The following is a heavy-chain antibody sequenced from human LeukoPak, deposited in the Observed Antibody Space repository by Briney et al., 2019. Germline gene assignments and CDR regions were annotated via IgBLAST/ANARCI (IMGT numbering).Heavy chain of an antibody. D-gene: IGHD2-15*01. CDR3: ARVVASTSIDS. CDR1: GDSISSGSYY. Sequence: SETLSLTCGVSGDSISSGSYYWSWIRQPAGKGLEWIGRIYTSESTNYNPSLKSRVTISVDTSRNRFSLKLTSVTAADTAIYYCARVVASTSIDSWGQGTLVTVSS. CDR2: IYTSEST. V-gene: IGHV4-61*02. J-gene: IGHJ4*02.